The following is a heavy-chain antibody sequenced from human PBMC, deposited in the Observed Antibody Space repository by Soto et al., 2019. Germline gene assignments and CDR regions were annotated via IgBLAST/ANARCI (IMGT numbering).Heavy chain of an antibody. Sequence: ASVKVSCKTSGYSFTAYGISWVRQAPGQGLEWMGWISCYNGKTKYAQKVQGRVTMTTDTSTSTAYMEVRSLRSDDTAIYYCARDAPQPQPRFSEWTKYDYNGMDVWGQGTTVTVSS. J-gene: IGHJ6*02. CDR1: GYSFTAYG. V-gene: IGHV1-18*01. CDR3: ARDAPQPQPRFSEWTKYDYNGMDV. D-gene: IGHD3-3*01. CDR2: ISCYNGKT.